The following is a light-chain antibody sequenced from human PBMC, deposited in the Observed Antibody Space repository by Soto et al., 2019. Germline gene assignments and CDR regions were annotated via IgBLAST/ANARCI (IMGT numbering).Light chain of an antibody. J-gene: IGLJ2*01. CDR1: TIGSKS. CDR3: QVWDSSSDHLV. V-gene: IGLV3-21*01. Sequence: SYELTQPPSVSVAPGTTARITCGGDTIGSKSVHWYQQRPGQAPVLVIYYDSDRPSGIPERFSGSNSGNTATLTLSRVEAGDEADYYCQVWDSSSDHLVFGGGTQLTVL. CDR2: YDS.